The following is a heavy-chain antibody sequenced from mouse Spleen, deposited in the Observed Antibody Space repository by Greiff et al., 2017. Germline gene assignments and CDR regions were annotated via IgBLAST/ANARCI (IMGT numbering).Heavy chain of an antibody. J-gene: IGHJ2*01. CDR2: INPSTGGT. CDR3: ARREIYYGNYVGY. CDR1: GYSFTGYY. Sequence: EVQLQQSGPELVKPGASVKISCKASGYSFTGYYMNWVKQSPEKSLEWIGEINPSTGGTTYNQKFKAKATLTVDKSSSTAYMQLKSLTSEDSAVYYCARREIYYGNYVGYWGQGTTLTVSS. D-gene: IGHD2-1*01. V-gene: IGHV1-42*01.